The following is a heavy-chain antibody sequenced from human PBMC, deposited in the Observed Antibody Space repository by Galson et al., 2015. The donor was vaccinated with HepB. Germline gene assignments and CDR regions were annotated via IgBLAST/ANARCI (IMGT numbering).Heavy chain of an antibody. CDR1: GGTFSSYT. D-gene: IGHD6-13*01. CDR2: IIPILGIA. V-gene: IGHV1-69*02. Sequence: SVKVSCKASGGTFSSYTISWVRQAPGQGPEWMGRIIPILGIANYAQKFQGRVTITADKSTSTAYMELSSLRSEDTAVYYCAIAAAGNRPEVAFDYWGQGTLVTVSS. CDR3: AIAAAGNRPEVAFDY. J-gene: IGHJ4*02.